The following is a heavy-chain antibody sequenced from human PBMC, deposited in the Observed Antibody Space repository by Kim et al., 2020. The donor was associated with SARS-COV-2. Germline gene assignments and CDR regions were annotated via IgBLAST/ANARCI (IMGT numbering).Heavy chain of an antibody. Sequence: SETLSLTCTVSGGISNYYWSWIRQPPGKGLEWIGYIYYSGTTNYNPSLKSRVTMSLDTSKNQFSLNLTSVTAADTAVYYCARGGAESYYYFHYYGMDVWGQGTTVTVSS. CDR2: IYYSGTT. D-gene: IGHD2-21*01. CDR3: ARGGAESYYYFHYYGMDV. CDR1: GGISNYY. J-gene: IGHJ6*02. V-gene: IGHV4-59*13.